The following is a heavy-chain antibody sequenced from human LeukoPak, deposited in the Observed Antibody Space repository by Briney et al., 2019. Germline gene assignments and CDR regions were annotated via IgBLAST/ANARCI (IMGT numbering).Heavy chain of an antibody. D-gene: IGHD3-22*01. J-gene: IGHJ4*02. CDR3: ARLAYYLDSTGYYLYYFDN. Sequence: SETLSLTCAVYGGSFSGYYWSWVRQPPGKGLEWIGEISHSGSSNYNPSLMSGVIMSVDMSKSQFSLKVSSVTAADTAVYFCARLAYYLDSTGYYLYYFDNWGQGTPVTVSS. V-gene: IGHV4-34*01. CDR1: GGSFSGYY. CDR2: ISHSGSS.